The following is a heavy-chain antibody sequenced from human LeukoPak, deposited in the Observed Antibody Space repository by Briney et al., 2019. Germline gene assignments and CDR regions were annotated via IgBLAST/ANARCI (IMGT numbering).Heavy chain of an antibody. Sequence: GGSLRLSCAASGFTFTNHWMHWVRQAPGMGLVWVSRLPPDELDIIYADSVKGRLTVSRDNSKHTVYLQINNLRAEDTAVYYCVGAIASRGSEYWGQGALVTVSS. J-gene: IGHJ4*02. D-gene: IGHD6-6*01. CDR3: VGAIASRGSEY. CDR1: GFTFTNHW. V-gene: IGHV3-74*01. CDR2: LPPDELDI.